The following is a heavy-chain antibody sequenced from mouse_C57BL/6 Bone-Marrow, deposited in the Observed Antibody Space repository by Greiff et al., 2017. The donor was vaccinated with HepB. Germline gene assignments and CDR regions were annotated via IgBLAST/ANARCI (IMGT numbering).Heavy chain of an antibody. Sequence: GGGLVQPKGSLKLSCAASGFTFITYAMHWVRQAPGKGLEWAARIRSKSSNYATYYADSVKDRFTISRDDSQSMLYLQMNNLKTEDTAMYYCVRYDYDEGYAMDYWGQGTSVTVSS. CDR3: VRYDYDEGYAMDY. V-gene: IGHV10-3*01. CDR2: IRSKSSNYAT. J-gene: IGHJ4*01. D-gene: IGHD2-4*01. CDR1: GFTFITYA.